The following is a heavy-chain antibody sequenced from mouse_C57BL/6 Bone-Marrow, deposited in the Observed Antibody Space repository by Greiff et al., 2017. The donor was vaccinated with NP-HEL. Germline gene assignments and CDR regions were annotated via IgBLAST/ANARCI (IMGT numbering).Heavy chain of an antibody. CDR1: GFTFTDYY. CDR2: IRNKANGYTT. J-gene: IGHJ3*01. Sequence: EVQRVESGGGLVQPGGSLSLSCAASGFTFTDYYMSWVRQPPGQALEWLGFIRNKANGYTTEYSAAVKGRFTISRDNSQSILYLQMNALRAEDSATYYCARDIYYGYERGQGTLVTVSA. CDR3: ARDIYYGYE. V-gene: IGHV7-3*01. D-gene: IGHD2-2*01.